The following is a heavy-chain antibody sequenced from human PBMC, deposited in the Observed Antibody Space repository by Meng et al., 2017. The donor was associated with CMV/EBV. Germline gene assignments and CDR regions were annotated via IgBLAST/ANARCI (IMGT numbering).Heavy chain of an antibody. Sequence: TFSSYAISWVRQAPGQGLEWMGGIIPILGTANYAQKFQGRVTITTDESTSTAYMELSSLRSEDAAVYYCARAGSIAALFGGGWFDPWGQGTLVTVSS. V-gene: IGHV1-69*05. CDR3: ARAGSIAALFGGGWFDP. D-gene: IGHD6-6*01. CDR1: TFSSYA. CDR2: IIPILGTA. J-gene: IGHJ5*02.